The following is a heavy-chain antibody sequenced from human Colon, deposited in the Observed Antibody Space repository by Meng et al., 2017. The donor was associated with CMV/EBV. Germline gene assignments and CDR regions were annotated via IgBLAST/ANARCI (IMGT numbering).Heavy chain of an antibody. CDR1: GGSISNYY. CDR3: ARAGSSGWELAY. J-gene: IGHJ4*02. D-gene: IGHD6-19*01. CDR2: IYQSGTRYNPNSGKT. Sequence: GSLRLSCTVSGGSISNYYWSWIRQSPGKGLEWIGYIYQSGTRYNPNSGKTNYNPSLQSRVSISVDTSKNHFSLELSSVTAADTAVYYCARAGSSGWELAYWGQGVLVTVSS. V-gene: IGHV4-59*01.